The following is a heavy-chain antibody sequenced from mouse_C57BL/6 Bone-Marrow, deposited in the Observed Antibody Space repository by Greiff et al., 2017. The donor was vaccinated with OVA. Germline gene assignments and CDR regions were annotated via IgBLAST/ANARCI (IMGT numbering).Heavy chain of an antibody. CDR1: GYAFTNYL. CDR3: ARWGDVTFDY. CDR2: INPGSGGT. D-gene: IGHD2-13*01. Sequence: VHLVESGAELVRPGTSVKVSCKASGYAFTNYLIEWVKQRPGQGLEWIGVINPGSGGTNYNEKFKGKATLTADKSSSTAYMQLSSLTSEDSAVYFCARWGDVTFDYWGQGTTLTVSS. V-gene: IGHV1-54*01. J-gene: IGHJ2*01.